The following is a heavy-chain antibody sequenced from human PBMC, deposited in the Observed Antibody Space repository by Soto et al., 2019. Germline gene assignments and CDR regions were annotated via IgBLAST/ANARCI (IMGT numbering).Heavy chain of an antibody. CDR1: GYTFTSYG. CDR3: ARARGDDNGGYIHNYDY. D-gene: IGHD3-22*01. Sequence: GASVKVSCKASGYTFTSYGISWGRQAPGQGLKWMGWISAYNGNTNYAQKLQGRVTMTTDTSTSTAYMELSSLRSEDTAVYYCARARGDDNGGYIHNYDYWSRGTLVTVSS. V-gene: IGHV1-18*01. J-gene: IGHJ4*02. CDR2: ISAYNGNT.